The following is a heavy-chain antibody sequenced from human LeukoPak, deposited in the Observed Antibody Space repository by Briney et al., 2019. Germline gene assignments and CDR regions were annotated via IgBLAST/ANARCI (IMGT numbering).Heavy chain of an antibody. D-gene: IGHD3-22*01. CDR3: AGDEYYYDSSGYSTPYFDY. J-gene: IGHJ4*02. CDR1: GGTFSSYT. V-gene: IGHV1-69*02. Sequence: GSSVKVSCKASGGTFSSYTISWVRQAPGQGLEWMGRIIPILGIANYAQKFQGRVTITADKSTSTAYMELSSLRSEDTAVYYWAGDEYYYDSSGYSTPYFDYWGQGTLVTVSS. CDR2: IIPILGIA.